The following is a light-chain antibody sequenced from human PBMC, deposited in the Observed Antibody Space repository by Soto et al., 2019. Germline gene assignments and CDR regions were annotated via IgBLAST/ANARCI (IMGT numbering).Light chain of an antibody. CDR2: GAS. J-gene: IGKJ3*01. CDR1: QSVSSSY. V-gene: IGKV3-20*01. CDR3: QPYGSSLLFT. Sequence: EIVLTQSPGTLSLSPGERATLSCRASQSVSSSYLAWYQQKPGQAPRLLIYGASSRATGIPDRFSGSGSGTDCTLTLSRLEAEGFAVYYCQPYGSSLLFTFGPGTTVDIQ.